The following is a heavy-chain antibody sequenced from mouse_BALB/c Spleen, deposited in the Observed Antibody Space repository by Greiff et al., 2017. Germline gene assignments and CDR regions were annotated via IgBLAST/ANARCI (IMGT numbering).Heavy chain of an antibody. Sequence: QVQLQQSGAELAKPGASVKMSCKASGYTFTSYWMHWVKQRPGQGLEWIGYINPSTGYTEYNQKFKDKATLTADKSSSTAYMQLSSLTSEDSAVYYCARYYYGSSSYAMDYWGQGTSGTVSA. CDR3: ARYYYGSSSYAMDY. D-gene: IGHD1-1*01. V-gene: IGHV1-7*01. CDR2: INPSTGYT. CDR1: GYTFTSYW. J-gene: IGHJ4*01.